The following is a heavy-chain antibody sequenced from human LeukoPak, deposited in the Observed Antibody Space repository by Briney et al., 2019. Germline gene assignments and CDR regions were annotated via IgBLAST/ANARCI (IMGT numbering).Heavy chain of an antibody. D-gene: IGHD3-3*01. CDR3: AKDLRFLEWLCYLDY. CDR2: ISGSGGST. J-gene: IGHJ4*02. V-gene: IGHV3-23*01. CDR1: GFTFSSYA. Sequence: GGSLRLSCAASGFTFSSYAMSWVRQAPGKGLEWVSAISGSGGSTYYADSVKGRFTISRDNSKNTLYLQMNSLRAEDTAVYYCAKDLRFLEWLCYLDYWGQGTLVTVSS.